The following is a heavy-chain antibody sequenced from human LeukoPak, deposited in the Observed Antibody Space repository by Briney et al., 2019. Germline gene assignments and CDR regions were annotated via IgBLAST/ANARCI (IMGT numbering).Heavy chain of an antibody. D-gene: IGHD6-19*01. Sequence: GGSLRLSCAASGFTFSSYGMSWVRQAPGKGLEWVSTFSGRGGRTDYADSVKGRFTISRDNSKNTLYLQMNSLRAEDTAVYYCAKDRPPRIAVAGTPYYFDYWGQGTLVTVSS. CDR3: AKDRPPRIAVAGTPYYFDY. CDR1: GFTFSSYG. V-gene: IGHV3-23*01. J-gene: IGHJ4*02. CDR2: FSGRGGRT.